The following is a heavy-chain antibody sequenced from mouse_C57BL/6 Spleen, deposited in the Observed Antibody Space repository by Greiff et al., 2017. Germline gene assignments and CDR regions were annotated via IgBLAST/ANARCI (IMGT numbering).Heavy chain of an antibody. Sequence: EVQRVESGGGLVKPGGSLKLSCAASGFTFSSYAMSWVRQTPEKRLEWVATISDGGSYTNYPDNVKGRFTIARDNAKNNLYLQMSHLKSEDTAMYYCARDNGFTTRVAYWGQGTLVTVSA. D-gene: IGHD2-12*01. CDR1: GFTFSSYA. CDR3: ARDNGFTTRVAY. V-gene: IGHV5-4*01. CDR2: ISDGGSYT. J-gene: IGHJ3*01.